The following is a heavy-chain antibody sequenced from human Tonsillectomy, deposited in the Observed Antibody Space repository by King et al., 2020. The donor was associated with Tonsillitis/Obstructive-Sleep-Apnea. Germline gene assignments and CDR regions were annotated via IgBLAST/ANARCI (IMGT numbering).Heavy chain of an antibody. J-gene: IGHJ5*02. V-gene: IGHV1-69*10. CDR1: GGTFSSYA. CDR3: ARSPFKGYCSGGSCLNWFDP. CDR2: IIPILGIA. Sequence: QLVQSGAEVKKPGSSVKVSCKASGGTFSSYAISWVRQAPGQGLEWMGGIIPILGIANYAQKFQGRDTITADKSTSTAYMELSSLRSEDTAVYYCARSPFKGYCSGGSCLNWFDPWGKGTLVTVSS. D-gene: IGHD2-15*01.